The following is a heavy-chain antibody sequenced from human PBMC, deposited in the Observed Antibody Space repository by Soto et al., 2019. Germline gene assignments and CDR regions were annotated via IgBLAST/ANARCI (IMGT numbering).Heavy chain of an antibody. J-gene: IGHJ6*04. CDR1: GYSFTGYY. V-gene: IGHV1-2*02. Sequence: QEQLMQSGAEVKKPGASVKVSCKSSGYSFTGYYLHWVRQAPGQGPEWMGWIFPKSGGTKSAQKFQVRITLTRDTSISTAYMELNRLKSDDTAVYFCAGEGKYHYETKDYYPSTYGLDLWGKGSTVTVSS. D-gene: IGHD2-2*01. CDR3: AGEGKYHYETKDYYPSTYGLDL. CDR2: IFPKSGGT.